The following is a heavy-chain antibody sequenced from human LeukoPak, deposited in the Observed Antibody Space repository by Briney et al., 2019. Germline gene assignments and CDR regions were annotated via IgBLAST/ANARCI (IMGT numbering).Heavy chain of an antibody. CDR2: IRCDGSNK. J-gene: IGHJ4*02. D-gene: IGHD3-22*01. V-gene: IGHV3-30*02. CDR3: AGETYYYDSSGYYDY. CDR1: GFTFSSYG. Sequence: GGSLRLSCAASGFTFSSYGMHWVRQAPGKGLDWVAFIRCDGSNKYYADSVKGRFTISRDNSKNTLYLQMNSLRAEDTAVYYCAGETYYYDSSGYYDYWGQGTLVTVSS.